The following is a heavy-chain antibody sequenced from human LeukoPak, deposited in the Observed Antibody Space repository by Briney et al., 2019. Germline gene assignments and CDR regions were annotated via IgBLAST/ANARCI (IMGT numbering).Heavy chain of an antibody. CDR1: GFTFSSYS. CDR2: ISYDGSNK. Sequence: GGSLRLSCAASGFTFSSYSMNWVRQAPGKGLEWVAVISYDGSNKYYADSVKGRFTISRDNSKNTLYLQMNSLRAEDTAVYYCAKDQGSYYYYMDVWGKGTTVTVSS. V-gene: IGHV3-30*18. D-gene: IGHD3-10*01. CDR3: AKDQGSYYYYMDV. J-gene: IGHJ6*03.